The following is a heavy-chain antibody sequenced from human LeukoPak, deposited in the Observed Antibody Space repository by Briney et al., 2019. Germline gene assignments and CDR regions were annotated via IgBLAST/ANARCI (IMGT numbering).Heavy chain of an antibody. CDR1: GFTFSTYG. CDR2: ISYDGRSK. CDR3: AKRHSSNWYYFDY. D-gene: IGHD6-13*01. J-gene: IGHJ4*02. Sequence: GGSLRLSCAASGFTFSTYGMHWVRQAPAKGLEWVAVISYDGRSKYYADSVKGRFTISRDNSKNTLYLQMNSLRAEDTAIYYCAKRHSSNWYYFDYWGQGTLVTVSS. V-gene: IGHV3-30*18.